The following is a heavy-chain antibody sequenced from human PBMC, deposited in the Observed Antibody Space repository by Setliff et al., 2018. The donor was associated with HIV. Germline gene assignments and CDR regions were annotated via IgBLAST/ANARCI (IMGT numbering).Heavy chain of an antibody. J-gene: IGHJ6*03. V-gene: IGHV3-20*04. CDR2: INWNGGST. D-gene: IGHD1-26*01. CDR3: AREAYSVDYSDYYYYMDV. Sequence: PGGSLRLSCAASGFTFNDHGMSWVRQAPGKGLEWVSGINWNGGSTGYADSVKGRFTISRDSAKNSLYLQMDSLRAENTALYYCAREAYSVDYSDYYYYMDVWGRGTTVTVSS. CDR1: GFTFNDHG.